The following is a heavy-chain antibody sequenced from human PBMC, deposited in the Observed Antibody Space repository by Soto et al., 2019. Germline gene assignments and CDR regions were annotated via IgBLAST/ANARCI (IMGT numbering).Heavy chain of an antibody. V-gene: IGHV4-31*03. CDR3: ARDSGRYSFDY. CDR2: IFHRGDT. Sequence: QVQVLESGPGLVKPSQTLSLTCTVSGGSMTSGNYYWNWIRQYPGKGLEWIGYIFHRGDTYYNPSLRSRVDMSIDTSKNQFSLKLSYVTAADTAVYYCARDSGRYSFDYWGRGALVTVSS. J-gene: IGHJ4*02. D-gene: IGHD1-26*01. CDR1: GGSMTSGNYY.